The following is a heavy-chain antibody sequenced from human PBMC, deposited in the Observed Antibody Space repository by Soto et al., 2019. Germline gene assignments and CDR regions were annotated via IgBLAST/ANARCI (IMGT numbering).Heavy chain of an antibody. V-gene: IGHV1-18*04. CDR3: ARDQKDSKYCGGDCGHYFDY. J-gene: IGHJ4*02. CDR2: ISPYNDNT. CDR1: GYTFTSYG. D-gene: IGHD2-21*02. Sequence: AGETVSCMASGYTFTSYGISWVRQAAGPGVEWMGWISPYNDNTNNAQKLQGRVTMTTDTPTSTAYMELRSLRSDDTAVYYCARDQKDSKYCGGDCGHYFDYWGQGTLVTVSS.